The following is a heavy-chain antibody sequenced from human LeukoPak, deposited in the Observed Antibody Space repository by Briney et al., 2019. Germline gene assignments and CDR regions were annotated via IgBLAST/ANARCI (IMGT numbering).Heavy chain of an antibody. J-gene: IGHJ4*02. Sequence: ASVKVSCMAFGYTFTNYYIHWVRQAPGQGLECMGIINPIGGRTSYTQKFQGRVTMTRDTSTNTVYMELSGLRSEDTAVYYCARESVVELERTYYFDYWGQGTLVTVSS. V-gene: IGHV1-46*01. D-gene: IGHD1-26*01. CDR2: INPIGGRT. CDR1: GYTFTNYY. CDR3: ARESVVELERTYYFDY.